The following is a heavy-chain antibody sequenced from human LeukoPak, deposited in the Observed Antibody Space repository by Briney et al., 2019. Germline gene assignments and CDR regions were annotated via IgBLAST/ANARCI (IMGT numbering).Heavy chain of an antibody. Sequence: PGGSLRLSCAASGFTFSSYSMNWVRQAPGKGLEWVSSISSSSSYIYYADSVKGRFTISRDNAKNSLYLQMNSLRAEDTAVYYCARGVHCSGGSCYGVVRRFDPWGQGTLVTVSS. V-gene: IGHV3-21*04. J-gene: IGHJ5*02. CDR3: ARGVHCSGGSCYGVVRRFDP. CDR2: ISSSSSYI. CDR1: GFTFSSYS. D-gene: IGHD2-15*01.